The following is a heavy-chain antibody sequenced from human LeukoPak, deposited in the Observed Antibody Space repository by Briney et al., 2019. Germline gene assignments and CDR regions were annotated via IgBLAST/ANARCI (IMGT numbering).Heavy chain of an antibody. V-gene: IGHV1-8*02. Sequence: ASVTVSCKASGYTFTSYGISWVRHGPGQGLERRGWRNPNSGNTGYAQKFQGRVTMTRNTSISTAYMELSSLRSEDTAVYYCARGQDIVASDAFDIWGQGTMVTVSS. CDR2: RNPNSGNT. D-gene: IGHD5-12*01. CDR1: GYTFTSYG. CDR3: ARGQDIVASDAFDI. J-gene: IGHJ3*02.